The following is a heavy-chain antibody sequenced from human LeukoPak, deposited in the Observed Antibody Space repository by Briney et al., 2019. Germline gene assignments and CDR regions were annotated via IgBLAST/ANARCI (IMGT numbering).Heavy chain of an antibody. CDR3: ARDVRSTDAFDI. CDR1: GYTFTGYY. D-gene: IGHD3-10*02. J-gene: IGHJ3*02. V-gene: IGHV1-2*02. Sequence: ASVKVSCKASGYTFTGYYSHWMRQAPGQGLEWMGWINPFSGDTKYGQKFQGMVTMTWKTFIRSAYMEVRLRSDDPAMYYCARDVRSTDAFDIWGQGTEVTVSS. CDR2: INPFSGDT.